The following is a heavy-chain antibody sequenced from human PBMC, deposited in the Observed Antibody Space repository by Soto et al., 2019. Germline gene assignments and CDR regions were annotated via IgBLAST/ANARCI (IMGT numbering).Heavy chain of an antibody. CDR3: ARDPADSPFDY. V-gene: IGHV3-74*01. J-gene: IGHJ4*02. D-gene: IGHD3-22*01. CDR2: INSDGSST. CDR1: GFTVSSNY. Sequence: PGGSLRLSCVASGFTVSSNYMSWVRQAPGKGLVWVSRINSDGSSTSYADSVKGRFTISRDNAKNTLYLQMNSLRAEDTAVYYCARDPADSPFDYWGQGTLVTVSS.